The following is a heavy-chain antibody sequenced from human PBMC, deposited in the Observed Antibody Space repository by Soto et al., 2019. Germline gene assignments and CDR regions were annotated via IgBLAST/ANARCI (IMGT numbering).Heavy chain of an antibody. J-gene: IGHJ5*02. CDR2: IYWDDDR. Sequence: SGPTLVNPTQTLTLTCTFSGFSLTTSGVGVGWIRQPPGKALEWLALIYWDDDRRYSPSLESRLTITKDTSKNQVVLTMTNMDPVDTATYYCARGLATAGSRWFDPWGQGTLVTVS. CDR1: GFSLTTSGVG. D-gene: IGHD6-13*01. CDR3: ARGLATAGSRWFDP. V-gene: IGHV2-5*02.